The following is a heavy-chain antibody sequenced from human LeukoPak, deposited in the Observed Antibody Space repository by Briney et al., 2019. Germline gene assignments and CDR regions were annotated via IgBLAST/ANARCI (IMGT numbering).Heavy chain of an antibody. CDR2: IWYDGSNK. CDR3: ASPAQQWHWFYSDY. Sequence: GGSLRLSCAASGFTFSSYGMHWVRQAPGKGLEWVAVIWYDGSNKYYADSVKGRFTISRDNSKNTLYLQMNSLRAEDTAVYYCASPAQQWHWFYSDYWGQGTLVTVSS. V-gene: IGHV3-33*01. D-gene: IGHD6-19*01. J-gene: IGHJ4*02. CDR1: GFTFSSYG.